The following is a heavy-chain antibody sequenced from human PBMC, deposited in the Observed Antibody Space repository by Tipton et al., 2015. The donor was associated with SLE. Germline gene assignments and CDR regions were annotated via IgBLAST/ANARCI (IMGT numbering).Heavy chain of an antibody. CDR1: RASIRSYY. D-gene: IGHD2-21*01. CDR2: MYNNGNT. CDR3: ARGMIAIRFARGSGNWFDP. J-gene: IGHJ5*02. V-gene: IGHV4-59*01. Sequence: LRLSCTVSRASIRSYYWGWIRQPPGKGMEWIGYMYNNGNTNYNPSLKSRVTISGDRKQFSLNLMSVTAADTAVYYCARGMIAIRFARGSGNWFDPWGQGALVTVSS.